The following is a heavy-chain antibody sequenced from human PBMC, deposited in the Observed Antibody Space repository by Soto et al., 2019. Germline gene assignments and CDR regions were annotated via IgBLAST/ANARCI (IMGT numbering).Heavy chain of an antibody. CDR2: ISAYNGNT. V-gene: IGHV1-18*01. CDR1: GYTFTSYG. Sequence: QVQLVQSGAEVKKPGASVKVSCKASGYTFTSYGISWVRQAPGQGLEWMGWISAYNGNTNYAQKLQGRVTMTTDTSTSTAYMERRSLRSDETAVYYCARDVGVLLWFGELSFDLWGRGTLVTVSS. J-gene: IGHJ2*01. CDR3: ARDVGVLLWFGELSFDL. D-gene: IGHD3-10*01.